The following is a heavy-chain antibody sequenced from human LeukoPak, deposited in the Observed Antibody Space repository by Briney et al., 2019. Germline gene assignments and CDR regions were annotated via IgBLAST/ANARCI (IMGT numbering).Heavy chain of an antibody. CDR3: ARDDYYYYGSGSYNWFDP. D-gene: IGHD3-10*01. Sequence: ASVKVSCKASGYTFTGYYMHWVRQAPGQGLEWMGWISAYNGNTNYAQKLQGRVTMTTDTSTSTAYMELRSLRSDDTAVYYCARDDYYYYGSGSYNWFDPWGQGTLVTVSS. J-gene: IGHJ5*02. CDR2: ISAYNGNT. CDR1: GYTFTGYY. V-gene: IGHV1-18*04.